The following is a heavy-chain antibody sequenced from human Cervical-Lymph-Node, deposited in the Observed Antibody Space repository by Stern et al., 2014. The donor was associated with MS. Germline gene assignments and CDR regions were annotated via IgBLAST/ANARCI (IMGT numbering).Heavy chain of an antibody. CDR2: ISSSSSYI. J-gene: IGHJ4*02. D-gene: IGHD6-19*01. Sequence: EVQLEESGGGLVKPGGSLRLSCAASGFTFSSYSMNWVRQAPGKGLEWVSSISSSSSYIYYADSVKGRFTISRDNAKNSLYLQMNSLRAEDTAVYYCASQRGHSGGWYPLDYWGQGTLVTVSS. V-gene: IGHV3-21*01. CDR3: ASQRGHSGGWYPLDY. CDR1: GFTFSSYS.